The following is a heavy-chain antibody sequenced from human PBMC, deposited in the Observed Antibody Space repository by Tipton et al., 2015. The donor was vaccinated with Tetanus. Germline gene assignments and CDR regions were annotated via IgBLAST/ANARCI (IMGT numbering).Heavy chain of an antibody. CDR3: ARDTEPITFGGVIVRASFGY. CDR2: INPSAGST. V-gene: IGHV1-46*01. CDR1: GYTFTSYY. Sequence: QMQLVQSGAEVKKPGASVKVSCKASGYTFTSYYMHWVRQATGQGLEWMGIINPSAGSTSYAQKFQGRVTMTRDTSTSTVYMELSSLRSEDTAVYYCARDTEPITFGGVIVRASFGYWGQGTLVTVSS. D-gene: IGHD3-16*02. J-gene: IGHJ4*02.